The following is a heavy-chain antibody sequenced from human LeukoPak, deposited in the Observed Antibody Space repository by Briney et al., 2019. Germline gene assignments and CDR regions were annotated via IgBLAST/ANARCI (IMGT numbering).Heavy chain of an antibody. D-gene: IGHD6-13*01. CDR2: INWNGGNT. Sequence: GGSLRLSCAASGFNIDDYGMSWVRQVPGKGLEWVSGINWNGGNTGYADSVKGRFTISRDNAKKSLYLQMNRLRAEDTAVYYCARVEAAAVKWNSWENGVDIWGQGTMVIVSS. V-gene: IGHV3-20*04. CDR1: GFNIDDYG. CDR3: ARVEAAAVKWNSWENGVDI. J-gene: IGHJ3*02.